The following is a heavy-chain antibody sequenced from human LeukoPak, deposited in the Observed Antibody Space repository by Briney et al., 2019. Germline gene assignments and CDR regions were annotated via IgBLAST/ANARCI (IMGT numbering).Heavy chain of an antibody. CDR2: IYPGDSDT. V-gene: IGHV5-51*01. D-gene: IGHD3-10*01. CDR1: GYRFTMYW. J-gene: IGHJ6*01. Sequence: GESLQISCKGLGYRFTMYWIGWVRQMPGKGLEWMAIIYPGDSDTRYSPSFQGQVTISADKSTSTAYLQWDSLKASDTAMYYCARHMGSYYYGMDVWGPGTTVTVSS. CDR3: ARHMGSYYYGMDV.